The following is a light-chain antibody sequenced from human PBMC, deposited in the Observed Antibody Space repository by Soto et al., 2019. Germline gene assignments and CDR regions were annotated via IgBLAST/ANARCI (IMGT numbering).Light chain of an antibody. CDR2: GNS. Sequence: QSVLTQPPSVSGAPGQRVPISCTGSSSNIGAGYDVHWYQQLPGTAPKLPIYGNSNRPSGVPDRFSGSKSGTSASLAITGLQAEDEADYYCQSYDSSLSGLDVVFGGGTKLTAL. J-gene: IGLJ2*01. V-gene: IGLV1-40*01. CDR1: SSNIGAGYD. CDR3: QSYDSSLSGLDVV.